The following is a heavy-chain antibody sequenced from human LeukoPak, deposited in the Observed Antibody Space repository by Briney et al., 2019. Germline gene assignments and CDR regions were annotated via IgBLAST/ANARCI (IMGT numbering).Heavy chain of an antibody. CDR3: VKDSPPRYSGSPPAY. D-gene: IGHD1-26*01. CDR2: INSDGSIT. CDR1: GFTFSTFW. Sequence: GGSLRLSCAASGFTFSTFWMHWVRQAPGKGLVWVSGINSDGSITTYADSVKGRFTISRDNAENTLYLQMYSLRAEDTAVYYCVKDSPPRYSGSPPAYWGQGTLVTVSS. J-gene: IGHJ4*02. V-gene: IGHV3-74*03.